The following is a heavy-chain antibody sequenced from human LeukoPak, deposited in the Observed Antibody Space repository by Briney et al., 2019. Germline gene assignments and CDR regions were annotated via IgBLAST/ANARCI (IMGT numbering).Heavy chain of an antibody. D-gene: IGHD3-22*01. CDR2: INPNSGGT. CDR3: ARVKRSGSSSLDAFDI. Sequence: GASVKVSCKASGYTFTGYYMHWVRQAPGQGLEWMGWINPNSGGTNYTQKFQGRVTMTRDTSISTAYMELSRLRSDDTAVYYCARVKRSGSSSLDAFDIWGQGTMVTVSS. CDR1: GYTFTGYY. J-gene: IGHJ3*02. V-gene: IGHV1-2*02.